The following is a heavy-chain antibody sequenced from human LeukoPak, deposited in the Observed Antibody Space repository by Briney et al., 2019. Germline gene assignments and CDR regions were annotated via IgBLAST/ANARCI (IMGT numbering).Heavy chain of an antibody. CDR1: GGTFSSYA. CDR3: ARVPIAARAFLP. CDR2: IIPILGIA. Sequence: SVKVSCKASGGTFSSYAISWVRQAPGQGLEWMGRIIPILGIANYAQKFQGRVTMTRNTSISTAYMELSSLRSEDTAVYYCARVPIAARAFLPWGQGTLVTVSS. V-gene: IGHV1-69*04. J-gene: IGHJ4*02. D-gene: IGHD6-6*01.